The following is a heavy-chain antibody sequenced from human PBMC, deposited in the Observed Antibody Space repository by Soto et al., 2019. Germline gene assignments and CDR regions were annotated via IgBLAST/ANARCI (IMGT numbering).Heavy chain of an antibody. V-gene: IGHV1-2*02. D-gene: IGHD4-17*01. CDR3: ARSLTTLTTLLDY. J-gene: IGHJ4*02. Sequence: GASVKVSCKASGYTLTDNYMHWVREAPGQGLEWMGWINPNGGTNYAQKCQGRVTMTRDTSISTAYMELSRLRSDDTAVYYCARSLTTLTTLLDYWGQGTLVTVSS. CDR1: GYTLTDNY. CDR2: INPNGGT.